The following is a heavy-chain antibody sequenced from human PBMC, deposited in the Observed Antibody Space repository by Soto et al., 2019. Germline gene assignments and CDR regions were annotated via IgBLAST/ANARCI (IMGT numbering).Heavy chain of an antibody. J-gene: IGHJ4*02. D-gene: IGHD3-16*01. CDR3: AKGPAGGDTHRSADY. V-gene: IGHV3-30*18. CDR2: IRNDGSNE. Sequence: PGGSVRLSCAASGFTFSNYGMHWVRQAPGKGLEWVAVIRNDGSNEYYADSVKGRFTISRDNPKHTLYLQMNSLRAEDTAVYYCAKGPAGGDTHRSADYWGQGALVTVSS. CDR1: GFTFSNYG.